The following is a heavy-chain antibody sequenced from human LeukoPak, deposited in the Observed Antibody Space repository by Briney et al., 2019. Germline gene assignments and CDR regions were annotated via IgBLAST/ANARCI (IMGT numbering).Heavy chain of an antibody. V-gene: IGHV3-30-3*01. CDR2: ISYDGSNK. CDR1: GFTFSSYA. Sequence: GRSLRLSCAASGFTFSSYAMHWVRQAPGKGLEWVAVISYDGSNKYYADSVKGRFTISRDNSKNTLYLQMNSLRAEDTAVYYCARGLHVTRDDYWGQGTLVTVSS. D-gene: IGHD5-18*01. J-gene: IGHJ4*02. CDR3: ARGLHVTRDDY.